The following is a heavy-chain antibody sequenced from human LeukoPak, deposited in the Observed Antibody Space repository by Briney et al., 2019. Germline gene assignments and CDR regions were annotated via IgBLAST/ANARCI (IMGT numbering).Heavy chain of an antibody. CDR2: ISGSGGST. V-gene: IGHV3-23*01. CDR3: AKAIDGYNKYFPFDY. CDR1: GFTFSSYA. Sequence: PGGSLRLSCAASGFTFSSYAMSWVRQAPGKGLEWVSAISGSGGSTYYADSVKGRFTISRDNSKNTLYLQMNSLRAEDTAVYYCAKAIDGYNKYFPFDYWGQGTLVTVSS. J-gene: IGHJ4*02. D-gene: IGHD5-24*01.